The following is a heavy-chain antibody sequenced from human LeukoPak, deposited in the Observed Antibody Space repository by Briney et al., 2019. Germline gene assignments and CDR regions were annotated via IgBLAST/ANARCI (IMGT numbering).Heavy chain of an antibody. V-gene: IGHV3-48*01. CDR2: ISSSSSTI. J-gene: IGHJ6*02. CDR3: ARHLGMATISVYYYGMDV. CDR1: GFALSSYS. D-gene: IGHD5-12*01. Sequence: PGGSLRLSCAASGFALSSYSMNWVRQAPGNGLEWVSYISSSSSTIYYADSVKGRFTISRDNAKNSLYLQMNSLRAEDTAVYYCARHLGMATISVYYYGMDVWGQGTTVTVSS.